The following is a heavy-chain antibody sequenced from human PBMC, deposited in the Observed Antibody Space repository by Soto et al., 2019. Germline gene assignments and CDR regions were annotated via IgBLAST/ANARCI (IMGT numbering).Heavy chain of an antibody. CDR3: AHRRPLFGVLNF. J-gene: IGHJ4*02. CDR1: GFSLSTSGVG. D-gene: IGHD3-10*01. V-gene: IGHV2-5*02. Sequence: QITLKESRPTLVKPTQTLTLTCTFSGFSLSTSGVGVGWIRQPPGKALEWLALIYWDDDKRYSPSLKSRLTITKDTPKHQVVLTMTNMDPVYTATYYCAHRRPLFGVLNFWCQGTLVTVSS. CDR2: IYWDDDK.